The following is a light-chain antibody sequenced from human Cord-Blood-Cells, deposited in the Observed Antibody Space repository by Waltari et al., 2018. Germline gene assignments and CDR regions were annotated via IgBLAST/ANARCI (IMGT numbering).Light chain of an antibody. CDR2: DVS. J-gene: IGLJ3*02. CDR1: SRDGGGYHY. CDR3: SSYTSSSTWV. Sequence: QSALTQPASVSGSPGQSITIPCTGTSRDGGGYHYSSWYQQHPGKAPKLMIYDVSKRPSGVSNRFSGSKSGNTASLTISGLQAEDEADYYCSSYTSSSTWVFGGGTKLTVL. V-gene: IGLV2-14*01.